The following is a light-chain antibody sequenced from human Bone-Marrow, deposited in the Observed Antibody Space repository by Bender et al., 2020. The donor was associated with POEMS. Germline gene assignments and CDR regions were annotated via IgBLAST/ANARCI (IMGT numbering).Light chain of an antibody. CDR1: ALSKQY. V-gene: IGLV3-10*01. CDR3: YSTDSSGNQRV. Sequence: ARITCFGDALSKQYAYWYQQKPGQAPVLVIYDDSKRPSGIPERFFASSSGTVATLTISGAQVEDEGDYYCYSTDSSGNQRVFGGGTKLTVL. CDR2: DDS. J-gene: IGLJ2*01.